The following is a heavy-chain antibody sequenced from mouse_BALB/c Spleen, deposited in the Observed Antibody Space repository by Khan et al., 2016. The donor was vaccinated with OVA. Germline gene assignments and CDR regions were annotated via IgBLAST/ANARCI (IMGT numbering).Heavy chain of an antibody. J-gene: IGHJ3*01. V-gene: IGHV1S136*01. CDR2: ISPNSDGS. D-gene: IGHD1-1*01. CDR1: GYTFTSYV. CDR3: VRSLYYNGSAYEGFAY. Sequence: VQLKQSGPELVKPGASVKMSCKASGYTFTSYVMHWVQQQPGQGLEWIGYISPNSDGSKYNEKFRGKATLTSDKSSSTAYMELSSLTSEDSAVYYCVRSLYYNGSAYEGFAYWGQGTLVTVSA.